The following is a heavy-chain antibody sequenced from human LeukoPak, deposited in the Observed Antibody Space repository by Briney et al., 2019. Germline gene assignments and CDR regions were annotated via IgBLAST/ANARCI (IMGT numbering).Heavy chain of an antibody. V-gene: IGHV3-53*01. J-gene: IGHJ4*02. Sequence: GGSLRLSCKASGFTVSNNYMNWVRQAPGKGLEWVALIYSGGTTNYADSVKGRFTISRDNSKNTLYLQMTNVRVEDTAVYYCARDPPGITASVSGGWGQGTLVTVSS. CDR3: ARDPPGITASVSGG. CDR1: GFTVSNNY. CDR2: IYSGGTT. D-gene: IGHD6-13*01.